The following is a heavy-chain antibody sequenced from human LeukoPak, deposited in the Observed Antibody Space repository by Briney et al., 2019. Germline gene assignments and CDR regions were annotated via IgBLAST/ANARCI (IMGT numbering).Heavy chain of an antibody. J-gene: IGHJ4*02. CDR3: AKILSSSLNLVGDY. Sequence: PGGSLRLSCAASGFTFSNYAMHWVRQAPGKGLEWVAVISYDGSNKYYADSVKGRFTISRDNSKNTLYLQMNSLRAEDTALYYCAKILSSSLNLVGDYWGQGTLVTVSS. V-gene: IGHV3-30-3*02. CDR1: GFTFSNYA. D-gene: IGHD6-13*01. CDR2: ISYDGSNK.